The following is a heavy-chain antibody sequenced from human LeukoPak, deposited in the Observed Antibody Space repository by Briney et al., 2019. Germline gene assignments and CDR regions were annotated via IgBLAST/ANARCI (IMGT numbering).Heavy chain of an antibody. Sequence: PSETLSLTCTVSGGSISSSNYYWGSIRQPPGKGLEWIGSIYYSGSTYYNPSLKSRVTISVDTSKNQFSLKLSSVTAADTAVYYCARRLSGPLDYWGQGTLVTVSS. CDR1: GGSISSSNYY. V-gene: IGHV4-39*01. D-gene: IGHD3-16*01. CDR3: ARRLSGPLDY. J-gene: IGHJ4*02. CDR2: IYYSGST.